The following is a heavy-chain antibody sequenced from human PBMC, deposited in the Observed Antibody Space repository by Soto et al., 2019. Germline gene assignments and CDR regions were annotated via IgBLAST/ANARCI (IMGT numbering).Heavy chain of an antibody. CDR1: GFTFTSSA. CDR3: AADRYYYDSSGYFYFDY. D-gene: IGHD3-22*01. Sequence: QMQLVQSGPEVKKPGTSVKVSCKASGFTFTSSAVQWVRQARGQRLEWIGWIVVGSGNTNYAQKIQERVTITRDMSTSKAYMELSSLRSEDTAVYYCAADRYYYDSSGYFYFDYWGQGTLVTVSS. J-gene: IGHJ4*02. CDR2: IVVGSGNT. V-gene: IGHV1-58*01.